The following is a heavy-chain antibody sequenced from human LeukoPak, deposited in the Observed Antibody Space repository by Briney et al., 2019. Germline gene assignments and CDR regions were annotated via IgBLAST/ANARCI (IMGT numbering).Heavy chain of an antibody. CDR3: ARPSHSSGWSFDY. CDR2: IYHSGST. Sequence: SETLSLTCAVYGGSFSGYSWSWIRQPPGKGLGWIGYIYHSGSTNYNPSLKSRVAISVDTSKNQFSLKLSSVTAAGTAVYYCARPSHSSGWSFDYWGQGTLVTVSS. D-gene: IGHD6-19*01. J-gene: IGHJ4*02. CDR1: GGSFSGYS. V-gene: IGHV4-59*08.